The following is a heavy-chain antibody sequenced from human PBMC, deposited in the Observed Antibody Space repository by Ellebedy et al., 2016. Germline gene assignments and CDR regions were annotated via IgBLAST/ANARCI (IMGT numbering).Heavy chain of an antibody. D-gene: IGHD4-17*01. J-gene: IGHJ4*02. CDR1: GGSISSYY. Sequence: SETLSLTCTVSGGSISSYYWSWIRQLPGKGLEWIGYIYYSGSTNYNPSLESRVTISVDTSKNQFSLKLTSVTAADTAVYYCARGGTTRNAFDYWGQGTLVTVSS. CDR3: ARGGTTRNAFDY. V-gene: IGHV4-59*01. CDR2: IYYSGST.